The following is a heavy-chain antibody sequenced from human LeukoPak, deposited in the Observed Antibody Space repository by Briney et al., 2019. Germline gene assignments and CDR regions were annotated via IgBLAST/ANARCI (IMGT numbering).Heavy chain of an antibody. V-gene: IGHV3-7*01. J-gene: IGHJ3*02. Sequence: GGSLRLSCAASGFTFSSYWMSWVRQAPGKGLEWVANIKQDGSEKYYVDSVKGRFTISRDNARNSLYLQMNSLRAEDTAVYYCARVATNYGDYELGAFDIWGQGTMVTVSS. D-gene: IGHD4-17*01. CDR2: IKQDGSEK. CDR1: GFTFSSYW. CDR3: ARVATNYGDYELGAFDI.